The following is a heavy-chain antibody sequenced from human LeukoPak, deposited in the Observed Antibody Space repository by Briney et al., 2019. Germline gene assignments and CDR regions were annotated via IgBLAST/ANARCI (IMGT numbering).Heavy chain of an antibody. J-gene: IGHJ4*02. D-gene: IGHD3-10*01. CDR1: GFTFRSYS. V-gene: IGHV3-48*01. Sequence: GGSLKFSWAVSGFTFRSYSMNWVGQAQGKGLEWVSYISTGSNTMYYADSVKGRFTISRDDAKNSLYLQMSSLRGEDTAVYYCARGSGSSDYWGQGTLVTVSS. CDR3: ARGSGSSDY. CDR2: ISTGSNTM.